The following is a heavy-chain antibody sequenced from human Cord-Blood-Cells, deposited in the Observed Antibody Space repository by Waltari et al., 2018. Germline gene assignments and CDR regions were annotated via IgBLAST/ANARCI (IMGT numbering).Heavy chain of an antibody. V-gene: IGHV3-48*03. D-gene: IGHD3-22*01. CDR3: ASGDGGYTGGFDY. CDR2: ISSSGSTI. CDR1: GFPFSSYV. J-gene: IGHJ4*02. Sequence: EVQLVESGGGLVQPGGSLRISCAASGFPFSSYVMNWVRQAPGKGLEWVSYISSSGSTIYYADSVKGRFTISRDNAKNSLYLQMNSLRAEDTAVYYCASGDGGYTGGFDYWGQGTLVTVSS.